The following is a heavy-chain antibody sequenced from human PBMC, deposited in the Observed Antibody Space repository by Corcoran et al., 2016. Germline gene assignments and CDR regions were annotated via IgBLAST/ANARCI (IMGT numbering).Heavy chain of an antibody. J-gene: IGHJ4*02. Sequence: QVQLQQSGPGLVKPAQTLSLTCAISGDSVSSNSAAWNWIRRSPSRGLEWLGRTYYRSKWSRDYAPSVKGRITINPDTSKNQFSLHLNSVTPEDTAVYYCARCGQVPHFQYWGQGTLVTVSS. V-gene: IGHV6-1*01. CDR1: GDSVSSNSAA. CDR3: ARCGQVPHFQY. CDR2: TYYRSKWSR. D-gene: IGHD2-21*01.